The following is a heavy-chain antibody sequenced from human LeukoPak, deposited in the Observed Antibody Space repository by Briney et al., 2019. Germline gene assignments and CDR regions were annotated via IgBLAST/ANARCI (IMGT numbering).Heavy chain of an antibody. CDR3: AKERGPFDAFDI. V-gene: IGHV3-33*06. CDR2: IWSDGNNR. J-gene: IGHJ3*02. CDR1: GFTFSSYG. Sequence: GGSLRLSCAASGFTFSSYGMHWVRQAPGKGLEWVAVIWSDGNNRFYADPVKGRFTFSRDNSKNTLSLQMNSLRAEDTAVYYCAKERGPFDAFDIWGPGTRVTVSS.